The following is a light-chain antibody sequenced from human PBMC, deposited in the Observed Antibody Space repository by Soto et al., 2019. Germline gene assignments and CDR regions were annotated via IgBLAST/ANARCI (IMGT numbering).Light chain of an antibody. Sequence: EIVLTQSPGTLSLSPGERATLSCRASQSVSSSYLAWYQQKPGQAPRLLIYGASSRATGIPDRFSGSGSGTDFTLTISRLEPEDFAVSPQTFGQGTRLEIK. CDR2: GAS. V-gene: IGKV3-20*01. CDR3: T. J-gene: IGKJ5*01. CDR1: QSVSSSY.